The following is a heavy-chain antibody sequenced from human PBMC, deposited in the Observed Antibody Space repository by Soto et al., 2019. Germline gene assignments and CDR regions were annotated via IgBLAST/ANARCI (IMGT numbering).Heavy chain of an antibody. CDR3: ARRYCSRADCYSDS. V-gene: IGHV5-10-1*01. Sequence: PGESLKISCHGSGYTFFSFWIVWVRQVPGKGLEWVGRIDPGDSSATYSPTFQGHVTISADRSTRSAYLQWRSLRASDTAIYFCARRYCSRADCYSDSLGQGSLGTVSS. CDR2: IDPGDSSA. D-gene: IGHD2-2*01. J-gene: IGHJ4*02. CDR1: GYTFFSFW.